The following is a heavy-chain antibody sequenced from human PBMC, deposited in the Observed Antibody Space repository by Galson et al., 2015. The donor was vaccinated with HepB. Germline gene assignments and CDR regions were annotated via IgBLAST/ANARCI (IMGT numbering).Heavy chain of an antibody. CDR3: TRAIRLWPY. J-gene: IGHJ4*02. D-gene: IGHD5-18*01. CDR2: IRSKAYGGTT. CDR1: GFTFGDYA. V-gene: IGHV3-49*04. Sequence: SLRLSCAASGFTFGDYAMSWVRQAPGKGLEWVGFIRSKAYGGTTEYAASVKGRFTISRDDSKSIAYLQMNSLKTEDTAVYYCTRAIRLWPYWGQGTLVTVSS.